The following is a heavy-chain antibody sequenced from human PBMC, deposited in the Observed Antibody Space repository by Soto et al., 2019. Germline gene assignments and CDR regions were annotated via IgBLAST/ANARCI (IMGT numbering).Heavy chain of an antibody. D-gene: IGHD3-3*01. Sequence: QVQLVQSGAEVKKPGASVKVSCKASGYTFTGYYMHWVRQAPGQGLEWMGWINPNSGGTNYAQKFPGRVTKTRDTSISTAYMELSRLRSDDTAVYFCAREGSLRFLEWLPLFDYWGQGTPVTVSS. V-gene: IGHV1-2*02. CDR3: AREGSLRFLEWLPLFDY. J-gene: IGHJ4*02. CDR2: INPNSGGT. CDR1: GYTFTGYY.